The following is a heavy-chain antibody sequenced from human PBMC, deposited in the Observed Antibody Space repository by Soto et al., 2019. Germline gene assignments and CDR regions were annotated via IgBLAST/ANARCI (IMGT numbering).Heavy chain of an antibody. Sequence: EVQLLESGGGLVQPGGSLRLSCAASEFTFTSCAMSWVRQAPGKGLEWVSAVGSDGGSTYYADSVRGRFTVSRDNSQNTLYLQMNNLRAEDTAVYYCAKDVCGSGTFCHFDYWGQGTLVTVSS. J-gene: IGHJ4*02. CDR2: VGSDGGST. CDR1: EFTFTSCA. V-gene: IGHV3-23*01. CDR3: AKDVCGSGTFCHFDY. D-gene: IGHD3-10*01.